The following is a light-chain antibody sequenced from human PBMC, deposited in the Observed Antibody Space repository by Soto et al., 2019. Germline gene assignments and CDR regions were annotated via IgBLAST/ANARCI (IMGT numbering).Light chain of an antibody. V-gene: IGKV1-33*01. J-gene: IGKJ4*02. CDR1: QTINSC. CDR2: DAS. Sequence: DIQLTQSPSTLSASVGDTVTITCRASQTINSCLAWYQQKPGKAPRLLISDASNLQTGIPARFSGTASGSEFTFTISSLQPEDIATYYCQHYETLPLTFGGGTKVDIK. CDR3: QHYETLPLT.